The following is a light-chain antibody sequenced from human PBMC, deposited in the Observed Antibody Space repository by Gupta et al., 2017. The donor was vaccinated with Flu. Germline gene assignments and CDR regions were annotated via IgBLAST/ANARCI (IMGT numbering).Light chain of an antibody. CDR1: GRDVGGYDF. J-gene: IGLJ1*01. CDR2: EGN. Sequence: TGRDVGGYDFGSWYQQHPGKAPKLLIYEGNKRPAGVPDRFSGSKAGNAASLTVSGLQTEDEADYYCSSFAGRNAYVFGTGTRVTVL. V-gene: IGLV2-8*01. CDR3: SSFAGRNAYV.